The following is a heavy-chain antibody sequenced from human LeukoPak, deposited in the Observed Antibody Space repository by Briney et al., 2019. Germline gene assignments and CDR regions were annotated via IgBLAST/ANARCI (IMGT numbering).Heavy chain of an antibody. J-gene: IGHJ4*02. CDR1: GFTFSSYA. CDR3: ARGEDGELSFDY. CDR2: ISYDGSNK. Sequence: PGGSLRLSCAASGFTFSSYAMHWVRQAPGKGLEWVAVISYDGSNKYYADSVKGRFTISRDNSKNTLYLQMNSVRAEDTAVYYCARGEDGELSFDYWGQGTLVTVSS. D-gene: IGHD3-16*02. V-gene: IGHV3-30-3*01.